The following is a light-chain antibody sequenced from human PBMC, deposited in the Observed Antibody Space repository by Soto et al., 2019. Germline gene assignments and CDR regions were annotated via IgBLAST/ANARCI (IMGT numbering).Light chain of an antibody. CDR1: SSDVGGYNY. V-gene: IGLV2-14*01. Sequence: QSALTQPASVSGSPGQSITISCTGTSSDVGGYNYVSWYQQHPVKAPKLMIYEVSNRPSGVSNRFSGSKSGNTASLTISGLQAEDEADYYCSSYTCTSPYDFGNGPKETV. CDR2: EVS. J-gene: IGLJ1*01. CDR3: SSYTCTSPYD.